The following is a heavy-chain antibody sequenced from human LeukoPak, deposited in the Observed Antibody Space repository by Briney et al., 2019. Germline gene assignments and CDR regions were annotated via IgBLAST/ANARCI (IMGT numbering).Heavy chain of an antibody. D-gene: IGHD2-8*01. Sequence: SVKVSCKASGGTFSSYTISWVRQAPGQGLERMGRIIPILGIANYAQKFQGRVTITADKSTSTAYMELSSLRSEDTAVYYCARDGMRGSFDYWGQGTLVTVSS. CDR1: GGTFSSYT. V-gene: IGHV1-69*04. J-gene: IGHJ4*02. CDR3: ARDGMRGSFDY. CDR2: IIPILGIA.